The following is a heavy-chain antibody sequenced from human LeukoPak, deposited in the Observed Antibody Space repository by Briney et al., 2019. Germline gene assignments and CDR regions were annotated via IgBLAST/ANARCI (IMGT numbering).Heavy chain of an antibody. J-gene: IGHJ5*02. CDR1: GGSFSGYY. D-gene: IGHD2-15*01. V-gene: IGHV4-34*01. Sequence: PSETLSLTCAVYGGSFSGYYWSWIRQPPAKGLEWIGEINHSGSTNYNPSLKSRVTISVATSKNQFSLQLSSVTAADTAVYYCARGNIVVVIAATRFDPWGQGTLVTVSP. CDR2: INHSGST. CDR3: ARGNIVVVIAATRFDP.